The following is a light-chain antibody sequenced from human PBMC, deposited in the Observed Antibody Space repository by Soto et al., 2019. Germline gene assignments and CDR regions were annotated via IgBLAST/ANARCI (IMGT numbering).Light chain of an antibody. V-gene: IGLV2-14*01. CDR1: NSDVGSYNY. Sequence: QSALTQPASVSGSPGQSITISCTGTNSDVGSYNYVSWYQQHPGKTPKLMIYDVSDRPSGISNRFSGSKSGNTASLTISGLQAEDEADYYCSSFTTSRTLVFGGGTKVTVL. CDR2: DVS. J-gene: IGLJ3*02. CDR3: SSFTTSRTLV.